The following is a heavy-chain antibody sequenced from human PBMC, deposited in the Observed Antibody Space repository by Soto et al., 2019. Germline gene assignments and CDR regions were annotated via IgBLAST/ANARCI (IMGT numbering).Heavy chain of an antibody. V-gene: IGHV3-74*01. CDR3: ARVAAAGGMDV. Sequence: PGGSLRLSCAASGFTFSSYWMHWVRQAPGKGLVWVSRINSDGSSTSYADSVKGRFTISRDNAKNTLYLQMNSLRAEDTAVYYCARVAAAGGMDVWGQGTTVTVSS. CDR2: INSDGSST. CDR1: GFTFSSYW. D-gene: IGHD6-13*01. J-gene: IGHJ6*02.